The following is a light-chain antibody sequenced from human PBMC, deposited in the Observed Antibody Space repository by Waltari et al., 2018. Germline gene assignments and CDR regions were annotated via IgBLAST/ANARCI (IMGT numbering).Light chain of an antibody. V-gene: IGLV1-44*01. Sequence: QSVLTQPPSASGTPGQRVTISCSGSSSNIGSNTVNWYQQLPGTAPKLLIYSNNPRPSGVPDRFSGSKSGTSASLAISGLQSEDDADYYCAAWDDSLNGLVFGGGTKLTVL. CDR3: AAWDDSLNGLV. J-gene: IGLJ2*01. CDR1: SSNIGSNT. CDR2: SNN.